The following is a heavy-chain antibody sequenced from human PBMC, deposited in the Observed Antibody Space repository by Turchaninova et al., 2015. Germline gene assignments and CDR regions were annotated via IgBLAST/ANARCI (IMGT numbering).Heavy chain of an antibody. CDR3: ARSRPLRGVTFDL. D-gene: IGHD3-10*01. CDR2: ISDTTTTI. V-gene: IGHV3-48*04. Sequence: EVQLLDSGGGLDQAGGSGRVTGDSSGFPFSGYSRNWVRQAPERGLEWVSYISDTTTTIYYADSGKGRFTISRDNAKNFLYLQMDSLKAEDTAVYYCARSRPLRGVTFDLWGQGVLVTVSS. CDR1: GFPFSGYS. J-gene: IGHJ4*02.